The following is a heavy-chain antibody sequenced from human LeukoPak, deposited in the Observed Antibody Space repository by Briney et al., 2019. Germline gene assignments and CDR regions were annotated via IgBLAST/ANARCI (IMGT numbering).Heavy chain of an antibody. CDR1: GYTFTSYG. CDR3: AGEYYDSSGYYYYFDY. D-gene: IGHD3-22*01. Sequence: ASVKVSCKASGYTFTSYGISWVRQAPGQGLEWMGWISAYNGNTNYAQKLQGRVTMTTDTSTSTAYMELRSLRSDDTAVYYCAGEYYDSSGYYYYFDYWGQGTLVTVSS. V-gene: IGHV1-18*01. CDR2: ISAYNGNT. J-gene: IGHJ4*02.